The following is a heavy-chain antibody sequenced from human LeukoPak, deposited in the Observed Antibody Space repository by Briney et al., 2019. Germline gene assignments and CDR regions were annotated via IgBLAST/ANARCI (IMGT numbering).Heavy chain of an antibody. V-gene: IGHV3-23*01. Sequence: PGGSLRLSCAASGFTFSSYAMSWVRQAPGKGLEWVSAISGSGGSTYYADSVKGRFTISRDNSKNTLYLQMNSLRAEDTAVYYCAKDMGFRGILGVVTEYWGQGTLVTVSS. J-gene: IGHJ4*02. D-gene: IGHD3-3*01. CDR2: ISGSGGST. CDR3: AKDMGFRGILGVVTEY. CDR1: GFTFSSYA.